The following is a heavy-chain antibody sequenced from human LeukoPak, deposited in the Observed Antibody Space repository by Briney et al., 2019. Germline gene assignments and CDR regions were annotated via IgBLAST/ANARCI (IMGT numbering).Heavy chain of an antibody. V-gene: IGHV4-59*01. CDR1: GGSISSYY. D-gene: IGHD1-26*01. CDR3: ARDRVGGSYWDAFDI. CDR2: IYYSGST. Sequence: SETLSLTCTVSGGSISSYYWSWVRQSPEKGLEWMGYIYYSGSTNYNPSLKSRVTMSVDTSTNQFSLQLTSVTAADTAVYYCARDRVGGSYWDAFDIWGQGTMVTVSS. J-gene: IGHJ3*02.